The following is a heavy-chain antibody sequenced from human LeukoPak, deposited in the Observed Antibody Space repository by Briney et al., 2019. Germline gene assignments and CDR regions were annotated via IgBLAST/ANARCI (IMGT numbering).Heavy chain of an antibody. J-gene: IGHJ4*02. Sequence: GGSLRLSRAASGFTFSNAWMSWVRQAPGKGLEWVGRIKSKTDGGTTDYAAPVKGRFTISRDDSKNTLYLQMNSLKTEDTAVYYCSLDYDILTGYVFDYWGQGTLVTVSS. CDR2: IKSKTDGGTT. CDR3: SLDYDILTGYVFDY. CDR1: GFTFSNAW. D-gene: IGHD3-9*01. V-gene: IGHV3-15*01.